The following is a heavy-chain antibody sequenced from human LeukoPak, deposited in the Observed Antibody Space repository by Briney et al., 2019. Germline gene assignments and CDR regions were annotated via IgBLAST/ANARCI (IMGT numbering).Heavy chain of an antibody. J-gene: IGHJ4*02. Sequence: PGGSLRLSCAVSAFSVCNNYMTWVRQAPGKGLEWVSVIYSTGTTNYADSVKGRFTVSRDNSKNTLYLQMNSLRVEDTAVYYCARTGSRDSGINFRDIWGQGALVTVSS. V-gene: IGHV3-53*01. CDR3: ARTGSRDSGINFRDI. D-gene: IGHD1-26*01. CDR2: IYSTGTT. CDR1: AFSVCNNY.